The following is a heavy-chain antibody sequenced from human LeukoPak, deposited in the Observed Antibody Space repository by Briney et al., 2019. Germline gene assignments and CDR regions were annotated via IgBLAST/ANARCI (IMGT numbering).Heavy chain of an antibody. CDR3: GRGGRNAFDI. CDR2: ISSSSSYI. D-gene: IGHD1-26*01. J-gene: IGHJ3*02. Sequence: GGSLRLSCAASGFTFSSHSMNWVLQAPGKGLEWVSSISSSSSYIYYADSVKGRYTISRDNAKNSLYLQMNSLRAEDTAVYYCGRGGRNAFDIWGQGTMVTVSS. V-gene: IGHV3-21*01. CDR1: GFTFSSHS.